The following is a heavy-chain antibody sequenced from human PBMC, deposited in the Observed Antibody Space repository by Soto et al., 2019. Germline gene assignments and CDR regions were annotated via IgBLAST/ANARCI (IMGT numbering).Heavy chain of an antibody. J-gene: IGHJ5*02. CDR3: SRDYDFWSGYPQRIQS. V-gene: IGHV3-33*01. Sequence: QVQLVESGGGVVQPGRSLRLSCAASGFTFSSYGMHWVRKAPGKGLVWVAVIWYDGSNKYYADSVKGRFTISRDNSKNTLYLQMNSLRAEDTSVYYCSRDYDFWSGYPQRIQSWAQGTLVTVSS. CDR1: GFTFSSYG. CDR2: IWYDGSNK. D-gene: IGHD3-3*01.